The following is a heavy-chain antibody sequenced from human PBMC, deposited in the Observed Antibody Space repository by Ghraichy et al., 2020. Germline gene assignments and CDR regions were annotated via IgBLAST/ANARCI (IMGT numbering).Heavy chain of an antibody. Sequence: GESLNISCAASGFTFSDYYMSWIRQAPGKGLEWVANISSSGSTIYYADSVKGRFTISRDNAKNSLYLQMNSLRAEDTAVYYCARDPTYAWQLGYCCGGSCYDTSRGLFDYWGQGTLVTVSS. CDR3: ARDPTYAWQLGYCCGGSCYDTSRGLFDY. CDR1: GFTFSDYY. CDR2: ISSSGSTI. D-gene: IGHD2-15*01. V-gene: IGHV3-11*01. J-gene: IGHJ4*02.